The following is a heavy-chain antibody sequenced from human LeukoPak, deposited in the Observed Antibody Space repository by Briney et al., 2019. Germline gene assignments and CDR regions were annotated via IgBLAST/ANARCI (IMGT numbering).Heavy chain of an antibody. D-gene: IGHD6-13*01. J-gene: IGHJ1*01. V-gene: IGHV3-74*01. CDR3: TRDWYSSSWD. Sequence: GGSLRLSCAVSGFTFSGYWMNWVRPAPGKGLVWVSRVNSDGSSATYADSVKGRFTISRDNAKNMLFLQMNSLRVEDTAVYYCTRDWYSSSWDWGQGTLVTVSS. CDR2: VNSDGSSA. CDR1: GFTFSGYW.